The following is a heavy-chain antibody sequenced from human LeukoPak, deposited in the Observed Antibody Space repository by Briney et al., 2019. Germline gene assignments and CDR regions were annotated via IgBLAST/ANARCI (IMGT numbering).Heavy chain of an antibody. CDR3: AGVGSGNSRNTDAFDI. J-gene: IGHJ3*02. CDR1: GYTFISYG. Sequence: ASVKVSCKASGYTFISYGISWVRQAPGQGLEWMGWISAYNGNTNYAQKVQGRVTMTTDTSTSTAYMELRSLRSDDTAVYYCAGVGSGNSRNTDAFDIWGQGAMVTVSS. CDR2: ISAYNGNT. V-gene: IGHV1-18*01. D-gene: IGHD4-23*01.